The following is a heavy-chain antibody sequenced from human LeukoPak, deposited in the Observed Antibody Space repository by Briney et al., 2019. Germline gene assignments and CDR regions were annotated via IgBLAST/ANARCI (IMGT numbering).Heavy chain of an antibody. CDR1: GLTFSSYA. Sequence: GGSLRLSCAASGLTFSSYAMSWVRQAPGKGLEWVSAISGSGGSTYYADSVKGRFTISRDNSKNTLYLQMNSLRAEDTAVYYCAKSSYSSGWYQYAEYFQHWGQGTLVTVSS. J-gene: IGHJ1*01. CDR3: AKSSYSSGWYQYAEYFQH. V-gene: IGHV3-23*01. CDR2: ISGSGGST. D-gene: IGHD6-19*01.